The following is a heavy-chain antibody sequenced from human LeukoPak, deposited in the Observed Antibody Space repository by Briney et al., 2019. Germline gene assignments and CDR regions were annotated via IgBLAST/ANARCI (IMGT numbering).Heavy chain of an antibody. CDR3: ASSALDDFDY. V-gene: IGHV1-2*02. CDR2: INPNSGGT. J-gene: IGHJ4*02. CDR1: VDTFTGYY. Sequence: ASVKVSCKASVDTFTGYYIHWVRQAPGQGREWRGWINPNSGGTNYAQKFQGRVTMTRDTSISTAYMELSRLRSDDTAVYYCASSALDDFDYWGQGTLVTVSS. D-gene: IGHD1-1*01.